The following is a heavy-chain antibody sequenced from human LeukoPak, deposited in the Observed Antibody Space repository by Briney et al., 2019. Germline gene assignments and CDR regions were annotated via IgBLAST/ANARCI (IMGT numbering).Heavy chain of an antibody. CDR2: MNPNSGNT. J-gene: IGHJ5*02. V-gene: IGHV1-8*01. CDR3: ARGKGRGRVAATVYWFDP. D-gene: IGHD2-15*01. Sequence: ASVKVSCKASGYSFTSYDFHWVRQATGQGLEWMGWMNPNSGNTGYAQKFQGRVTMTRNTSISTAYMELSSLRSEDTAVYYCARGKGRGRVAATVYWFDPWGQGTLVTVSS. CDR1: GYSFTSYD.